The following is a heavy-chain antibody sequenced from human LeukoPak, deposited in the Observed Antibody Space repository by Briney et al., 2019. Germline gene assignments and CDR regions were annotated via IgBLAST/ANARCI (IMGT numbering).Heavy chain of an antibody. CDR1: GYTFTDYY. Sequence: GASVKVSCKASGYTFTDYYIHWVRQAPGQGLEWMGWITPNTGGTNYAQTFQGRVTMTRDTSITTVYMELRRLRSDDTAVYYCARGGQWLVFEDPKNWFDPWGQGTLVTVFS. CDR3: ARGGQWLVFEDPKNWFDP. V-gene: IGHV1-2*02. D-gene: IGHD6-19*01. J-gene: IGHJ5*02. CDR2: ITPNTGGT.